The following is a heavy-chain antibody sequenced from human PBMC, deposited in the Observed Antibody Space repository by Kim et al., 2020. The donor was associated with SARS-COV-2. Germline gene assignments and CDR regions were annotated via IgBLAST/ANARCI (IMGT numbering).Heavy chain of an antibody. Sequence: GGSLRLSCAVSGIPFSDAWFNWVRQSPGKGLEWVGRIKSKSDGGTSDLAAPVKGRFAISRDDSKDTLYLVMNDAKTDDSAMYYCTTVPMRWGQGTLVTV. CDR2: IKSKSDGGTS. V-gene: IGHV3-15*01. CDR3: TTVPMR. CDR1: GIPFSDAW. J-gene: IGHJ4*02.